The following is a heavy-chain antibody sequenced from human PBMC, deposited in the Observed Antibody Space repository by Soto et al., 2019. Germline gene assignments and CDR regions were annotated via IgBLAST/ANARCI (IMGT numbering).Heavy chain of an antibody. CDR3: ARDGDSSGYYYYYGMDV. Sequence: PGGSLRLSCAASGFTFSSYGMHWVRQAPGKGLEWVAVIWYDGSNKYYADSVKGRFTISRDNSKNTLYLQMNSLRAEDTAMYYCARDGDSSGYYYYYGMDVWGQGTTVTVSS. V-gene: IGHV3-33*01. CDR2: IWYDGSNK. D-gene: IGHD3-22*01. J-gene: IGHJ6*02. CDR1: GFTFSSYG.